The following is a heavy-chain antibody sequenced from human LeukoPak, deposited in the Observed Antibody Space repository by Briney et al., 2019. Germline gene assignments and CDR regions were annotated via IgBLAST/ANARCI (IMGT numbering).Heavy chain of an antibody. V-gene: IGHV5-51*01. CDR1: GYSFTNYW. CDR3: ARRGAADLRAFDI. CDR2: IYPGDSDI. Sequence: GESLKISCKGSGYSFTNYWIGWVRQMPGKGLEWMAIIYPGDSDIRYSPSFEGQVTISADKSLTTTYLQWTNLKASDTAMYYCARRGAADLRAFDIWGHGTMVTVSS. D-gene: IGHD4-17*01. J-gene: IGHJ3*02.